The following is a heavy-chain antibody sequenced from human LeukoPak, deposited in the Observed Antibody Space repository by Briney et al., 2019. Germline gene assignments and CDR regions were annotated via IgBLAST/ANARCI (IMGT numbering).Heavy chain of an antibody. D-gene: IGHD1-26*01. J-gene: IGHJ6*03. CDR3: ARAYTSRAFSGSYYSVYYYYYMDV. Sequence: PSETLSLTCSVSGGSISSRPYCWGWIRQPPGKGLEWLGSFFYSGSTNYQPSLKSRVTISVDTSKNQFSLKLSSVTAADTAVYYCARAYTSRAFSGSYYSVYYYYYMDVWGKGTTVTVSS. V-gene: IGHV4-39*07. CDR1: GGSISSRPYC. CDR2: FFYSGST.